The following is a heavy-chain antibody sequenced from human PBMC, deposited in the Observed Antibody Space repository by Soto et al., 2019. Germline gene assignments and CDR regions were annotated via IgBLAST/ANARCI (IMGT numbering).Heavy chain of an antibody. CDR3: ASSRGYYDSSGYSGFDY. CDR2: IIPIFGTA. J-gene: IGHJ4*02. D-gene: IGHD3-22*01. V-gene: IGHV1-69*13. CDR1: GGTFSSYA. Sequence: ASVKVSCKASGGTFSSYAISWVRQAPGQGLEWMGGIIPIFGTANYAQKFQGRVTITADESTSTAYMELSSLRSEDTAVYYCASSRGYYDSSGYSGFDYWGQGTLVTVSS.